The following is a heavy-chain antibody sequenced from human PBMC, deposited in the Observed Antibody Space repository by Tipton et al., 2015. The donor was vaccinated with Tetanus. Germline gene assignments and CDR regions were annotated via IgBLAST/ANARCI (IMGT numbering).Heavy chain of an antibody. CDR1: GASARSEKYY. J-gene: IGHJ4*02. CDR3: ARAGFEGSSSSGYFDH. V-gene: IGHV4-61*01. Sequence: TLSLTCFVSGASARSEKYYWSWIRQPPGKGLEWIGEINQSGSTIYNPSLKSRVTIAVDTFKRQFSMTLTSATAADTAVYYCARAGFEGSSSSGYFDHWGLGVLVTVSS. CDR2: INQSGST. D-gene: IGHD2-2*01.